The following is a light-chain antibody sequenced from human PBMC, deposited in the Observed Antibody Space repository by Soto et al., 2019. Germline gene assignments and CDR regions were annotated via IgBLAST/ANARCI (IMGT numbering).Light chain of an antibody. CDR3: CSFAGSSTS. Sequence: QSDLTPPASVSGSPAQSITISCTGTSSDVGTYKPVSWYQQYPGKAPRVIIYDDTKRPSGVSSRFSGSKSGNTASLTISGLQAEDEADYYCCSFAGSSTSFGGGTKVTVL. V-gene: IGLV2-23*01. CDR1: SSDVGTYKP. J-gene: IGLJ3*02. CDR2: DDT.